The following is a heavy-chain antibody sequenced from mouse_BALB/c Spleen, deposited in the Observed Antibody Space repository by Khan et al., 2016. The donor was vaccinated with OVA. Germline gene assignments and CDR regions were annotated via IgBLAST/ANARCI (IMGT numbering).Heavy chain of an antibody. D-gene: IGHD1-1*02. CDR3: ARLAYYYNSEGFAY. Sequence: EVQVVESGGDLVKTGGSLKLSCAASGFTFSTYGMSWVRQTPDKRLEWVATISSGGHYTYYIDSVKGRFTISRVNAKNILYLQLTSLRSEDTAMYYCARLAYYYNSEGFAYWGQGTLVTVSA. CDR1: GFTFSTYG. CDR2: ISSGGHYT. V-gene: IGHV5-6*01. J-gene: IGHJ3*01.